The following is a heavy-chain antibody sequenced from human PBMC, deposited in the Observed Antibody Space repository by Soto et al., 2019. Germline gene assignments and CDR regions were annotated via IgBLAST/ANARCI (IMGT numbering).Heavy chain of an antibody. V-gene: IGHV1-3*01. CDR3: ARSIVVVTALDN. CDR2: INAGNGNT. Sequence: ASVKVSCKASGYTFTSYAMHWVRQAPGQRLEWMGWINAGNGNTKYSQKFQGRVTITRDTSASTAYMELSSLRSEDTAVYYCARSIVVVTALDNWGQGTLVTVSS. J-gene: IGHJ4*02. D-gene: IGHD2-21*02. CDR1: GYTFTSYA.